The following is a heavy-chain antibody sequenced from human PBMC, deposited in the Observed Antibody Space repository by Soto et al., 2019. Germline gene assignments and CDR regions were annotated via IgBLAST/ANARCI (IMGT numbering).Heavy chain of an antibody. CDR2: IDPSDSQT. D-gene: IGHD1-1*01. V-gene: IGHV5-10-1*01. CDR1: GYSFAGYW. J-gene: IGHJ4*02. Sequence: GESLKISCKGSGYSFAGYWITWVRQKPGKGLEWMGRIDPSDSQTYYSPSFRGHVTISATKSITTVFLQWSSLRGDDTAVYYCVRSGDNYNLLDYWGQGTPVTVSS. CDR3: VRSGDNYNLLDY.